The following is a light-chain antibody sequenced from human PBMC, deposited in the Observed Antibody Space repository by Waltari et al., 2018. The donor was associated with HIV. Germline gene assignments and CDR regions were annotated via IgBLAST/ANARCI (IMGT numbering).Light chain of an antibody. CDR2: EVT. CDR1: SSTVGSDDL. CDR3: CSCPRSGIRYV. Sequence: QSALPQPASVSGSPGQSITISCTGTSSTVGSDDLVSWYQQHPGEAPKLIIYEVTKRPSGVSNRFSGSKSGNTASLTISGLQAEDEADYYCCSCPRSGIRYVFGTGTKVTVL. J-gene: IGLJ1*01. V-gene: IGLV2-23*02.